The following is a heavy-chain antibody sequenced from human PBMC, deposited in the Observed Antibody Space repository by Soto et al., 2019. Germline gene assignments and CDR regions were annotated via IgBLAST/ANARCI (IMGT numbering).Heavy chain of an antibody. D-gene: IGHD5-12*01. CDR1: GGSFSGYY. CDR3: ARKRYSGYDS. J-gene: IGHJ4*02. Sequence: SETLSLTCAVYGGSFSGYYWSWIRQPPGKGLEWIGEINHSGSTNYNPSLKSRVTISVDTSKNQFSLKLSSVTAADTAVYYCARKRYSGYDSWGQGTLVTVSS. V-gene: IGHV4-34*01. CDR2: INHSGST.